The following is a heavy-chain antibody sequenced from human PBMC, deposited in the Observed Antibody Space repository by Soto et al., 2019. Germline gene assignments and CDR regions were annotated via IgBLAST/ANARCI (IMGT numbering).Heavy chain of an antibody. V-gene: IGHV4-31*03. Sequence: SETLSLTCTVSGGSISSGGYYWSWIRQHPGKGLEWIGYIYYSGSTYYNPSLKSRVTISVDTSKNQFSLKLSSVTAADTAVYYCARRKGVLAGAGFIDYWGQGTLVTVSS. J-gene: IGHJ4*02. CDR1: GGSISSGGYY. CDR3: ARRKGVLAGAGFIDY. D-gene: IGHD6-19*01. CDR2: IYYSGST.